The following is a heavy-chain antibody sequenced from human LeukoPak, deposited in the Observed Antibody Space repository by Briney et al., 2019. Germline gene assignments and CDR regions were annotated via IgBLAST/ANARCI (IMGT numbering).Heavy chain of an antibody. D-gene: IGHD2-21*02. CDR1: GFTFSHSW. J-gene: IGHJ4*02. V-gene: IGHV3-74*01. CDR3: ARDRRCYGRDCTPGDDFDY. Sequence: GGSLRLSCAASGFTFSHSWMHWVRQAPGKGLVWVSRIDGGGSIINYPDSVKGRFTISRDNAKNTVFLQMNSLRVEDTAVYYCARDRRCYGRDCTPGDDFDYWGEGTLVTVSS. CDR2: IDGGGSII.